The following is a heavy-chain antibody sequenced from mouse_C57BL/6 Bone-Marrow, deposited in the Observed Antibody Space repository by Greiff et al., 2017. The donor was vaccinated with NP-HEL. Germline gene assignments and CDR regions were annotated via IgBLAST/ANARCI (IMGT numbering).Heavy chain of an antibody. CDR1: GYTFTDYN. V-gene: IGHV1-18*01. CDR3: AREADGYYPLFDY. Sequence: VQLQQSGPELVKPGASVKIPCTASGYTFTDYNMDWVKQSHGKSLEWIGDINPNNGGTNYNQNLKGKVTLTVDKSSSTVYMELRSLTSENTAVDYCAREADGYYPLFDYWGQGTTLTVSS. CDR2: INPNNGGT. D-gene: IGHD2-3*01. J-gene: IGHJ2*01.